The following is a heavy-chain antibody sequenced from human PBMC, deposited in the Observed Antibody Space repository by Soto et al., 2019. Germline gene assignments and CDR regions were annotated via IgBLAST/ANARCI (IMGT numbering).Heavy chain of an antibody. CDR1: GFTFSNAW. CDR2: IKSKTDGGTT. CDR3: TTAPYNWNDHYFYYGMDV. Sequence: EVQLVESGGGLVKPGGSLRLSCAASGFTFSNAWMSWVRQAPGKGLEWVGRIKSKTDGGTTDYAAPVKGRFTISRDDSKNPLYLQMNCLKTEDTAVYYRTTAPYNWNDHYFYYGMDVWGQGTTVTVSS. D-gene: IGHD1-20*01. J-gene: IGHJ6*02. V-gene: IGHV3-15*01.